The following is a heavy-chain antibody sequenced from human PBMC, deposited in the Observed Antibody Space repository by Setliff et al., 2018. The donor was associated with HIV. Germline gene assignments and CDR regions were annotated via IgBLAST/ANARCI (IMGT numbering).Heavy chain of an antibody. CDR1: GGSISSGSYY. Sequence: KTSETLSLTCTVSGGSISSGSYYWSWIRQPAGKGLEWFGRIYTTGITNYIPSLKSRVTISLDTSKNQFYLKLTSVTAADTAVYYCARTRGYTYGYIDSWAQGTLVTVSS. CDR3: ARTRGYTYGYIDS. CDR2: IYTTGIT. D-gene: IGHD5-18*01. J-gene: IGHJ4*02. V-gene: IGHV4-61*02.